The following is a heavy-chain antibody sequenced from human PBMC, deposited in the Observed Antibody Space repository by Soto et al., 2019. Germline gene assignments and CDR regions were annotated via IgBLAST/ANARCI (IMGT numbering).Heavy chain of an antibody. CDR1: GFTFSSYD. CDR2: IGTAGDT. CDR3: ARGTAMAFTGIYYYYYGMDV. J-gene: IGHJ6*02. Sequence: EVQLVESGGGLVQPGGSLRLSCAASGFTFSSYDMHWVRQATGKGLEWVSAIGTAGDTYYPGSVKGRFTISRENAKNSLYLQMNSLRAEDTAVYYCARGTAMAFTGIYYYYYGMDVWGQGTTVTVSS. D-gene: IGHD5-18*01. V-gene: IGHV3-13*01.